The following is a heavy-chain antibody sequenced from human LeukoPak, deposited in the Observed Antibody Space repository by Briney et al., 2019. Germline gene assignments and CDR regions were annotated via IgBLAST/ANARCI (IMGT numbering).Heavy chain of an antibody. D-gene: IGHD2-15*01. CDR2: ISSSSSTI. CDR1: GYTFSSYS. J-gene: IGHJ4*02. CDR3: AKVGDCSGGSCYSFYFDY. V-gene: IGHV3-48*01. Sequence: GGSLRLSCAASGYTFSSYSMNWVRQAPGKGLEWVSYISSSSSTIYYADSVKGRFTISRDNSKNTLYLQMNSLRAEDTAVYYCAKVGDCSGGSCYSFYFDYWGQGTLVTVSS.